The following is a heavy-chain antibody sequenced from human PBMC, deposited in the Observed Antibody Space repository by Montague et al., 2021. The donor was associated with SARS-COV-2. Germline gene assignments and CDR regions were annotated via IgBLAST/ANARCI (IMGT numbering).Heavy chain of an antibody. Sequence: SETLYLTCTVSGASINNFYWSWIRQAPGRAPEWIGYISYSGSANYSPSLKSRVTISMDTSKNQFSLELNYVTAADTAVYYCARDSSNNRRYIWGPGTLVTVYS. CDR2: ISYSGSA. CDR3: ARDSSNNRRYI. D-gene: IGHD1-1*01. V-gene: IGHV4-59*01. J-gene: IGHJ4*02. CDR1: GASINNFY.